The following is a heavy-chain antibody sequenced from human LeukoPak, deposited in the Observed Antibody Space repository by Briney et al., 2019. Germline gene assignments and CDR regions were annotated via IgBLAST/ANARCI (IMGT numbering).Heavy chain of an antibody. CDR1: GYTFTSYA. CDR3: ARVYSSSWYGDWFDP. CDR2: ISAYNGNT. Sequence: ASVKVSCKASGYTFTSYAMLWVRQAPGQRLEWMGWISAYNGNTNYAQKLQGRVTMTTDTSTSTAYMELRSLRSDDTAVYYCARVYSSSWYGDWFDPWGQGTLVTVSS. D-gene: IGHD6-13*01. V-gene: IGHV1-18*01. J-gene: IGHJ5*02.